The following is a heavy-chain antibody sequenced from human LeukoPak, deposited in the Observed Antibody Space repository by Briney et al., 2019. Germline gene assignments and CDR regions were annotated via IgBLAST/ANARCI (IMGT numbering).Heavy chain of an antibody. CDR3: ARAVGGYHFDY. Sequence: SETLPLTCSVSGGSISSDDYYWGWIRQPPGKGLEWIGYIYYTGSTYYSPSLKSRITISVDTSKNQFSLKLSSVTAADTAVYYCARAVGGYHFDYWGQGTLVTGSS. CDR2: IYYTGST. CDR1: GGSISSDDYY. D-gene: IGHD3-16*01. V-gene: IGHV4-30-4*01. J-gene: IGHJ4*02.